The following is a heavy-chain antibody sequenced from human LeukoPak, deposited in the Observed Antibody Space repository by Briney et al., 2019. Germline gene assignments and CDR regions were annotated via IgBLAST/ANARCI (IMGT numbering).Heavy chain of an antibody. CDR3: ARGSYSGSYPDAFDI. D-gene: IGHD1-26*01. CDR2: IGAYNGNT. Sequence: ASVKVSCKASGYTFTSYGISWVRQAPGQGLEWMGWIGAYNGNTNYAQKLQGRVTMTTDTSPSTAYMELRSLRSDDTAVYYCARGSYSGSYPDAFDIWGQGTMVTVSS. J-gene: IGHJ3*02. CDR1: GYTFTSYG. V-gene: IGHV1-18*01.